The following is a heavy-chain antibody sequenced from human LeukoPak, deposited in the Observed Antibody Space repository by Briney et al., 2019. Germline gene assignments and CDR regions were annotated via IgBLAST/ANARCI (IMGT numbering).Heavy chain of an antibody. CDR3: ARLIVGATTGNNAFDI. CDR1: GGSFSGYY. Sequence: SETLSLTCAVYGGSFSGYYWSWIRQPPGKGLEWIGEINHSGSTNYNPSLESRVTISLDTSKNQFSLKLSSVTAADTAVYYCARLIVGATTGNNAFDIWGQGTMVTVSS. J-gene: IGHJ3*02. D-gene: IGHD1-26*01. V-gene: IGHV4-34*01. CDR2: INHSGST.